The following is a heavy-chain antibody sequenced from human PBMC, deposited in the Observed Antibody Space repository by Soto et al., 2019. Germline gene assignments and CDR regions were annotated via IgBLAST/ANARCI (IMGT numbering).Heavy chain of an antibody. D-gene: IGHD4-17*01. V-gene: IGHV1-8*01. J-gene: IGHJ3*02. Sequence: ASVKVSCKASGYTFTSYDINWVRQATGQGLEWMGWMNPNSGTTGYAQKFQGRVTMTRNTSISTAYMELSSLRSEDTAVYYCARAGYGDYADAFDIWGQGTMVTVSS. CDR1: GYTFTSYD. CDR2: MNPNSGTT. CDR3: ARAGYGDYADAFDI.